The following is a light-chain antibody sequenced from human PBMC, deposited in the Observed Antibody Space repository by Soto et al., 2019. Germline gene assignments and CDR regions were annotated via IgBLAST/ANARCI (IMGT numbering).Light chain of an antibody. CDR2: EVT. CDR1: ISDVGGYNH. J-gene: IGLJ2*01. CDR3: SSYAGTNNVI. V-gene: IGLV2-8*01. Sequence: QSALTQPPSASGSPGQSVTISCAGSISDVGGYNHVSWYQQHPGKAPKLLIYEVTKRPSGVPARFSGSKSGNTASLTASGLQGDDEADYYCSSYAGTNNVIFGGGTKLTVL.